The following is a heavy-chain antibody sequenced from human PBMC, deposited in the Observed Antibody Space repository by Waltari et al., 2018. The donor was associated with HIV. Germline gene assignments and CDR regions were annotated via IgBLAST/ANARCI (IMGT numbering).Heavy chain of an antibody. CDR3: AKGCGSGYYYYGMDV. V-gene: IGHV3-23*01. CDR1: GFTFSSYA. J-gene: IGHJ6*02. Sequence: EVQLLESGGGLVQPGGSLRLSCAASGFTFSSYAMSWVRQAPGKGLGWVSAISGSGGSTNYADSGKGRFTISRDNSKNTLYLQMNSLRAEDTAVYYCAKGCGSGYYYYGMDVWGQGTTVTVSS. D-gene: IGHD2-21*01. CDR2: ISGSGGST.